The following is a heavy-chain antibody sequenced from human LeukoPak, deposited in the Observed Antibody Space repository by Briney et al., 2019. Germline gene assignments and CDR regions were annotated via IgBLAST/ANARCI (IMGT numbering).Heavy chain of an antibody. D-gene: IGHD5-18*01. CDR2: ISSSSSTI. CDR3: ARDRVPTGPQLWLTTPYGY. CDR1: GLTFSSYS. Sequence: PGGSLRLSCAASGLTFSSYSMNWVRQAPGKGLEWVSYISSSSSTIYYADSVKGRFTISRDNAKNSLYLQMNSLRAEDTAVYYCARDRVPTGPQLWLTTPYGYWGQGTLVTVSS. V-gene: IGHV3-48*01. J-gene: IGHJ4*02.